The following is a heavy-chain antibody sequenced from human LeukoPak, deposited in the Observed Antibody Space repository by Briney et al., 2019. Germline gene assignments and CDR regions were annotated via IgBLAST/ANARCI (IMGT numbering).Heavy chain of an antibody. CDR3: ARRGIAVAGPFDY. J-gene: IGHJ4*02. Sequence: PGGSLRLSCEASGFTFSTYNMTWVRQAPGKGLEWVSSISTGSSYIYYTDSAKGRFTISRDNAKNSLYLQMNSLRAEDTAVYYCARRGIAVAGPFDYWGQGILVTVSS. V-gene: IGHV3-21*01. CDR2: ISTGSSYI. CDR1: GFTFSTYN. D-gene: IGHD6-19*01.